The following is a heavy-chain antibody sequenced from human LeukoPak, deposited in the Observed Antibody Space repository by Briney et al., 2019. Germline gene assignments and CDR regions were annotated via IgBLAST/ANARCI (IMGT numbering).Heavy chain of an antibody. D-gene: IGHD5-12*01. CDR2: IYYSGST. CDR3: ARLVDSGYDLDAFDI. J-gene: IGHJ3*02. CDR1: GGSISSGDYY. V-gene: IGHV4-30-4*01. Sequence: SETLSLTCTVSGGSISSGDYYWSWIRQPPGKGLERIGYIYYSGSTYYNPSLKSRVTISVDTSKNQFSLKLSSVTAADTAVYYCARLVDSGYDLDAFDIWGQGTMVTVSS.